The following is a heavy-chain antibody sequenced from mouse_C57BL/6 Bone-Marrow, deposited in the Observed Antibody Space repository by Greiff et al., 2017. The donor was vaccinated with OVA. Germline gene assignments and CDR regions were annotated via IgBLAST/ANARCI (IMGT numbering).Heavy chain of an antibody. CDR1: GYTFTSYW. CDR2: IYPGNSDT. CDR3: TISPITTGDY. J-gene: IGHJ2*01. Sequence: EVKVVESGTVLARPGASVKMSCKTSGYTFTSYWMHWVKQRPGQGLEWIGAIYPGNSDTSYNQKFKGKAKLTAVTSASTAYMELSSLTNEDSAVYYCTISPITTGDYWGQGTTLTVSS. V-gene: IGHV1-5*01. D-gene: IGHD1-2*01.